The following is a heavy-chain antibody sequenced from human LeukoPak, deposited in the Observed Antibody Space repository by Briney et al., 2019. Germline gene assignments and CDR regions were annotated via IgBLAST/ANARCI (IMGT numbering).Heavy chain of an antibody. V-gene: IGHV4-39*07. Sequence: SETLSLTCTVSGGSIRSTTYYWGWIRQPPGKGLERIGSIYYSGNTYHSPSLMSRVTISVDTSKNQFSLKLSSVTAADTALYYCARGYDSSGYIYYYYYMDVWGKGTTVTVSS. CDR3: ARGYDSSGYIYYYYYMDV. D-gene: IGHD3-22*01. J-gene: IGHJ6*03. CDR1: GGSIRSTTYY. CDR2: IYYSGNT.